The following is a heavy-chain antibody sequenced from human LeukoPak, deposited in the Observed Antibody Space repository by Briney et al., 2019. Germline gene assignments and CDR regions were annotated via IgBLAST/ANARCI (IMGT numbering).Heavy chain of an antibody. D-gene: IGHD1-14*01. CDR3: ARGKISINAFDM. J-gene: IGHJ3*02. CDR2: ISYIGST. V-gene: IGHV4-59*11. Sequence: SETLSLTCAVSDASISGHYLTWLRQPPGKGLEWIGYISYIGSTNYNPSLKSRVTISVDTSKNLFSLKLNSVTAADTAVYYCARGKISINAFDMWGQGTMVTVSS. CDR1: DASISGHY.